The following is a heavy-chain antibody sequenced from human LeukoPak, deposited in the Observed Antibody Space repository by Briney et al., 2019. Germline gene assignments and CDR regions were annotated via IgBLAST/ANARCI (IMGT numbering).Heavy chain of an antibody. Sequence: PGGSLRLSCAASGFTFTDYWMHWVRQVPGKGLAWVSRINRDGSAATYADSVKGRFTISRDNSKNTLYLQMNSLRDEDTAVYYCAKTPGHSSSWQFDYWGQGTLVTVSS. CDR2: INRDGSAA. CDR1: GFTFTDYW. V-gene: IGHV3-74*01. J-gene: IGHJ4*02. CDR3: AKTPGHSSSWQFDY. D-gene: IGHD6-13*01.